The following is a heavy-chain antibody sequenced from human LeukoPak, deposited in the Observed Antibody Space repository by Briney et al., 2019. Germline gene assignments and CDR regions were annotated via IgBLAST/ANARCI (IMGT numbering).Heavy chain of an antibody. CDR3: TRDHLPGYTTGWPEY. J-gene: IGHJ4*02. V-gene: IGHV3-48*03. CDR2: ISGSGSTI. D-gene: IGHD6-19*01. CDR1: GFSFSSYE. Sequence: PGGSLRLSCAGSGFSFSSYEMNWVRQAPGKGLEWISYISGSGSTIYYADSVKGRFTISRDNAKNSLYLQMNSLRAEDTAVYYCTRDHLPGYTTGWPEYWGQGTLVTVSS.